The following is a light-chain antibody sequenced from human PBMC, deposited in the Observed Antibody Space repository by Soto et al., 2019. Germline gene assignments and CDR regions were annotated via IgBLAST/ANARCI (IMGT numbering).Light chain of an antibody. Sequence: DIQMTQSPSSLSASVGDRVTITCRASQDISNYLVWFQQKPGKAPKSLIYGAISLQGGVPSRFSGSGSGTAFTLTISSLQPEYFATYYCHQYKSYPITFGQGTRVEMK. V-gene: IGKV1-16*01. CDR1: QDISNY. CDR3: HQYKSYPIT. CDR2: GAI. J-gene: IGKJ5*01.